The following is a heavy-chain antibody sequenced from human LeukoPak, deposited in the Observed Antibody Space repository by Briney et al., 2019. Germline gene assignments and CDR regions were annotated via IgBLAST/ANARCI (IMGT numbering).Heavy chain of an antibody. D-gene: IGHD5-18*01. J-gene: IGHJ4*02. CDR1: GFTVGSNY. V-gene: IGHV3-53*04. CDR2: IYSGGST. CDR3: ASSDTAMASDY. Sequence: GGSLRLSCAASGFTVGSNYMSWVRQAPGKGLEWVSLIYSGGSTYYADSVKGRFTISRHNSKNTLYLQMNSLRAEDTAVYYCASSDTAMASDYWGQGTLVTVSS.